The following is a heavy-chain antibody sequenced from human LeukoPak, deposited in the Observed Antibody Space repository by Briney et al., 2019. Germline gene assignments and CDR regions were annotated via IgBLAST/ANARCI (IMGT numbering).Heavy chain of an antibody. Sequence: ASVKVSCKASGYTFTSYGISWVRQAPGQGLEWMGWISGYNGNTNHAQKLQGRVTMTTDTSTSTAYMELRSLRFDDTAVYYCARARVRGVITVGNWFDPWGQGTLVTVSS. CDR3: ARARVRGVITVGNWFDP. D-gene: IGHD3-10*01. J-gene: IGHJ5*02. V-gene: IGHV1-18*01. CDR1: GYTFTSYG. CDR2: ISGYNGNT.